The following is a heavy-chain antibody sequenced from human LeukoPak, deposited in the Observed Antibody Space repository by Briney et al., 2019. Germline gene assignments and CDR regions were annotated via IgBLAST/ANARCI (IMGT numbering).Heavy chain of an antibody. Sequence: GASVKVSCKASGYTFTSYGISWVRQAPGQGLEWMGWISAYNGNTNYAQKLQGRVTMTTDTSTSTAYMELRSLRSDDTAVYYCARNYYDILTGYSTPDDAFDIWGQGTMVTVSS. CDR2: ISAYNGNT. V-gene: IGHV1-18*01. CDR1: GYTFTSYG. J-gene: IGHJ3*02. D-gene: IGHD3-9*01. CDR3: ARNYYDILTGYSTPDDAFDI.